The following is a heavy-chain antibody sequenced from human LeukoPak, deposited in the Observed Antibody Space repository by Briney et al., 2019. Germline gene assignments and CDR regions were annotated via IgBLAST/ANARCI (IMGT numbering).Heavy chain of an antibody. CDR1: GGSISSYY. CDR2: IYTSGST. Sequence: SETLSLTCTVSGGSISSYYWGWIRQPAGKGLEWIGRIYTSGSTNYNPSLKSRVTMSVDTSKNQFSLKLSSVTAADTAVYYCARDQTYYDSSGYSLYAFDIWGQGTMVTVSS. D-gene: IGHD3-22*01. J-gene: IGHJ3*02. V-gene: IGHV4-4*07. CDR3: ARDQTYYDSSGYSLYAFDI.